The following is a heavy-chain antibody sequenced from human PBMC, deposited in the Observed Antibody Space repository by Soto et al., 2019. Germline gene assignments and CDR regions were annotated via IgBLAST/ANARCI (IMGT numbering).Heavy chain of an antibody. CDR3: ARGCELKIAAAGRSPAYNWFDP. V-gene: IGHV1-46*03. J-gene: IGHJ5*02. Sequence: ASVKVSCKASGYTFTSYYMHWVRQAPGQGLEWMGIINPSGGSTSYAQKFQGRVTMTRDTSTSTVYMELSSLRSEDTAVYYCARGCELKIAAAGRSPAYNWFDPWGQGTLVTVS. D-gene: IGHD6-13*01. CDR1: GYTFTSYY. CDR2: INPSGGST.